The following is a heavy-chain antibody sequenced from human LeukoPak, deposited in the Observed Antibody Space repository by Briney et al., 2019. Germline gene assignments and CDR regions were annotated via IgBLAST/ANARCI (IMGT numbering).Heavy chain of an antibody. J-gene: IGHJ4*02. CDR1: GFTFSDYY. Sequence: GGSLRLSCAASGFTFSDYYMSWIRQAPGKGLEWVSYISSSGSTIYYADSVKGRFTISRDNAKNSLYLQMDSLRAEDTAVYYCARDRWSGSYHNFDYWGQGTLVTVSS. CDR3: ARDRWSGSYHNFDY. V-gene: IGHV3-11*01. CDR2: ISSSGSTI. D-gene: IGHD1-26*01.